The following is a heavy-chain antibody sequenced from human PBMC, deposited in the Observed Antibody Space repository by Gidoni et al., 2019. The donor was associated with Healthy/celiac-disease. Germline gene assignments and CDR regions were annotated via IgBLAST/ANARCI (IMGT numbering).Heavy chain of an antibody. CDR1: GFTFDDYA. J-gene: IGHJ4*02. CDR3: AKEAEYYDFWSGSLDY. V-gene: IGHV3-9*01. D-gene: IGHD3-3*01. CDR2: ISWNSGSI. Sequence: EVQLVESGGGLVQPGRSLRLSCADSGFTFDDYAMHWVRQAPGKGLEWVSVISWNSGSIGYADSVKGRFTISRDNAKNSLYLQMNSLRAEDTALYYCAKEAEYYDFWSGSLDYWGQGTLVTVSS.